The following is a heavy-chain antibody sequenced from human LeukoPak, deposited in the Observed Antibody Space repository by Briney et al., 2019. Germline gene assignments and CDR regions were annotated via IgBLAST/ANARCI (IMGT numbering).Heavy chain of an antibody. V-gene: IGHV3-53*01. CDR1: GFTFSSYS. Sequence: VGSLRLSRAASGFTFSSYSMTWVRQAPRKGLEWVSVICGGYSTYYADSVKGRFTISRDNSKSTLYLQMNSLRVEDTAVYYCARGYAGAFDYWGQGTLVTVSS. J-gene: IGHJ4*02. D-gene: IGHD4-23*01. CDR3: ARGYAGAFDY. CDR2: ICGGYST.